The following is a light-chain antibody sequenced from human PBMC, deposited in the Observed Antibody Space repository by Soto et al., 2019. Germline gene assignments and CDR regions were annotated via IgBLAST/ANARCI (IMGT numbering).Light chain of an antibody. Sequence: QSVLTQPASVSGSPGQSITISCTGSSSDVGGYNYVSWYQQHHPGKAPKLMIYDVSNRPSGVSNRFSGSKSGNTASLTISGLQAEDEADYYCSSYTTSSTVVFGGGTQLTVL. CDR1: SSDVGGYNY. CDR2: DVS. CDR3: SSYTTSSTVV. J-gene: IGLJ2*01. V-gene: IGLV2-14*03.